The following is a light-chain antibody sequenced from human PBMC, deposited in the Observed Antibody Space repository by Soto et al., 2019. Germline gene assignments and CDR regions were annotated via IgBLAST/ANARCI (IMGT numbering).Light chain of an antibody. CDR3: QQYNNWPPT. Sequence: EIVMTQSPATLSVSPGERATLSCRASQSVSSDLAWYQQKPGQAPRLLIYGASTRATGIPARFSGSGSGTDFTLTISGLQSEDFAVYYCQQYNNWPPTFGQGTKLEIK. V-gene: IGKV3-15*01. CDR2: GAS. CDR1: QSVSSD. J-gene: IGKJ2*01.